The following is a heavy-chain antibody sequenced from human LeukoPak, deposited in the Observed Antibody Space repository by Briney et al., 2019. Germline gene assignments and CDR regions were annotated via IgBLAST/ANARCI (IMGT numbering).Heavy chain of an antibody. D-gene: IGHD4-11*01. J-gene: IGHJ4*02. V-gene: IGHV3-23*01. CDR1: GFAFSSFA. Sequence: PGGSLRLSCAASGFAFSSFAMTWVRQSPGKGLEWVSSVSDSGVNTYYAGSVRGRFTVSRDNFKNILYLQMNSLTVEDTAFYYCSKGRGSTLTNIDFWGQEALVTVSS. CDR2: VSDSGVNT. CDR3: SKGRGSTLTNIDF.